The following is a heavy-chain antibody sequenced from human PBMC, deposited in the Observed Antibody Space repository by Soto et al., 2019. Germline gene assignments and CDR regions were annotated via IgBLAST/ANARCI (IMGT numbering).Heavy chain of an antibody. CDR2: ISGSGGNT. J-gene: IGHJ6*02. D-gene: IGHD2-15*01. CDR1: GFTFSGYA. Sequence: EVQLLESGGDLVQPGGSLRLSCAASGFTFSGYAMMWVRQAPGKGLDWVSHISGSGGNTYYADSVKGRFTISRDNPKNTLYLQMNSLRTEDTALYYCAKGIGPLSTYGMDVWGQGTTVTVSS. CDR3: AKGIGPLSTYGMDV. V-gene: IGHV3-23*01.